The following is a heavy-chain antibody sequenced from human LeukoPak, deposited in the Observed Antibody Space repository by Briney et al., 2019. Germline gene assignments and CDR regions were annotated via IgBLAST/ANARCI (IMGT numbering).Heavy chain of an antibody. CDR2: INHSGST. CDR3: ARGLVDTAMAIFDY. D-gene: IGHD5-18*01. Sequence: PETLSLTCAVYGGSFSGYYWSWIRQPPGKGLEWIGEINHSGSTNYNPSLKSRVTISVDTSKNQFSLKLSSVTAADTAVYYCARGLVDTAMAIFDYWGQGTLVTVSS. CDR1: GGSFSGYY. J-gene: IGHJ4*02. V-gene: IGHV4-34*01.